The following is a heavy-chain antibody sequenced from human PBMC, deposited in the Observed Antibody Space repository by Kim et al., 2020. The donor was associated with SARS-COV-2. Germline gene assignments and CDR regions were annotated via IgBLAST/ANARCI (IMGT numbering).Heavy chain of an antibody. V-gene: IGHV4-39*01. D-gene: IGHD3-3*01. Sequence: SETLSLTCTVSGDSISSSSYYWGWIRQPPGKGLEWIGSIYYSGSTYYNPSLKSRVTISVDTSKNQFSLKLSSVTAADTAVYYCARQKETGITIFGVVIWGYYFDYWVQGTLVTVSS. CDR1: GDSISSSSYY. J-gene: IGHJ4*02. CDR2: IYYSGST. CDR3: ARQKETGITIFGVVIWGYYFDY.